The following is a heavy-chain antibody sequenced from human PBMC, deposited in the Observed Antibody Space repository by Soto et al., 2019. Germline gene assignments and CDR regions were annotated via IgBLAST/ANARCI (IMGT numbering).Heavy chain of an antibody. CDR2: ISYDGSNK. CDR3: AKGPSSSWYGGYYYYGMDV. J-gene: IGHJ6*02. V-gene: IGHV3-30*18. Sequence: QAQLVESGGGVVQPGRSLRLSCAASGFTFSSYGMHWVRQAPGKGLEWVAVISYDGSNKYYADSVKGRFTISRDNSKNTLYLQMNSLRAEDTAVYYCAKGPSSSWYGGYYYYGMDVWGQGTTVTVSS. D-gene: IGHD6-13*01. CDR1: GFTFSSYG.